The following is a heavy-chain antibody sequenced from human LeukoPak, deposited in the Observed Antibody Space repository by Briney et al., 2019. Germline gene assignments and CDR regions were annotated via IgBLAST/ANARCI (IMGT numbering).Heavy chain of an antibody. D-gene: IGHD2-2*01. CDR3: ARGGPVPGYYYYYYGMDV. Sequence: SSETLSLTCTVSGGSISSSSYYWGWIRQPPGKGLEWIGSIYYSGSTNYNPSLKSRVTISVDTSKNQFSLKLSSVTAADTAVYYCARGGPVPGYYYYYYGMDVWGQGTTVTVSS. J-gene: IGHJ6*02. V-gene: IGHV4-39*07. CDR1: GGSISSSSYY. CDR2: IYYSGST.